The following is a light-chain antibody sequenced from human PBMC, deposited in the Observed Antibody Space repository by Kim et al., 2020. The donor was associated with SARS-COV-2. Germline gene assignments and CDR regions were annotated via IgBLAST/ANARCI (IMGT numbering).Light chain of an antibody. CDR1: QDISNY. J-gene: IGKJ1*01. CDR3: QQYDNLPWT. Sequence: DIQMTQSPSSLSASIGDRVTITCQASQDISNYLNWYHHKPGKAPKLLIYDASNLETGVPSRFSGSGSGTDFTFTINSLQPEDVATYYCQQYDNLPWTFGQGTKVDIK. V-gene: IGKV1-33*01. CDR2: DAS.